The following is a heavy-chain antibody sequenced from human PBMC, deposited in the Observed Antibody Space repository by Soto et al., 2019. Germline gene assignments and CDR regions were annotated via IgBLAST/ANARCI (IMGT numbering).Heavy chain of an antibody. CDR3: TKGPEQLVHGVFDY. CDR2: IDTGGGGT. Sequence: PGGSLRLSCAASGFTLSSCVMTWVRQAPGKGLERVPGIDTGGGGTYYADSVKGRFTISRDNSKNTLYLQMNSLRAEDTAVYYCTKGPEQLVHGVFDYWGQGTLVTVSS. J-gene: IGHJ4*02. CDR1: GFTLSSCV. V-gene: IGHV3-23*01. D-gene: IGHD6-6*01.